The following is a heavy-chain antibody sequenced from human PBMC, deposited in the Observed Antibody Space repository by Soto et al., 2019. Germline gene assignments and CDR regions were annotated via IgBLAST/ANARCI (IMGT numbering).Heavy chain of an antibody. Sequence: EVQLVESGGGLVQPGGSLRLSCVGSGFTFSSYPIHWVRQAPGKGLEYVSAINSNGDTPYYGDSVQDRFSISRDNSKNTVYLQMGRLRTDDTAVYYCARGVFDDHVGYWFDPWGQGTLVTVSS. V-gene: IGHV3-64*07. CDR1: GFTFSSYP. CDR3: ARGVFDDHVGYWFDP. CDR2: INSNGDTP. D-gene: IGHD2-15*01. J-gene: IGHJ5*02.